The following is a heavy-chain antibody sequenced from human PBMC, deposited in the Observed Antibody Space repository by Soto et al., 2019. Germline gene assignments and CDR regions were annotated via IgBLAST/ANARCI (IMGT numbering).Heavy chain of an antibody. V-gene: IGHV3-23*01. CDR2: ISGSGGST. Sequence: GGSLRLSCAASGFTFSSYAMSWVRQAPGKGLEWVSAISGSGGSTYYADSVKGRFTISRDNSKNTLYLQMNSLRAEDTAVYYCANFYCSGGSCYPPYYYYGMDVWGQGTTVTV. J-gene: IGHJ6*02. CDR3: ANFYCSGGSCYPPYYYYGMDV. D-gene: IGHD2-15*01. CDR1: GFTFSSYA.